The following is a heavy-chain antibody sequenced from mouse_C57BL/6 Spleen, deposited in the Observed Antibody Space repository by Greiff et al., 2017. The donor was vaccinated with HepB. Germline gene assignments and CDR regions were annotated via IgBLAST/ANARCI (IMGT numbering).Heavy chain of an antibody. Sequence: QVQLKESGAELVRPGTSVKVSCKASGYAFTNYLIEWVKQRPGQGLEWIGVINPGSGGTNYNEKFKGKATLTADKSSSTAYMQLSSLTSEDSAVYFCARSGGDYSNYDAMDYWGQGTSVTVSS. CDR1: GYAFTNYL. V-gene: IGHV1-54*01. D-gene: IGHD2-5*01. CDR3: ARSGGDYSNYDAMDY. CDR2: INPGSGGT. J-gene: IGHJ4*01.